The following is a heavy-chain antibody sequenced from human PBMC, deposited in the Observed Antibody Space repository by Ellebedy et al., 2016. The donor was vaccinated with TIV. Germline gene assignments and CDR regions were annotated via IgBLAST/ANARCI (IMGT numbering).Heavy chain of an antibody. V-gene: IGHV3-23*01. CDR3: AREWAMVRGYFDY. CDR2: ISGRGDFS. Sequence: GGSLRLXXAASGFTFNNYAMSWVRQAPGKGLEWVSSISGRGDFSYYADSVKGRFTISRDSSKNTLYLQMNSLRAEDTAVYYCAREWAMVRGYFDYWGQGTLVTVSS. D-gene: IGHD3-10*01. J-gene: IGHJ4*02. CDR1: GFTFNNYA.